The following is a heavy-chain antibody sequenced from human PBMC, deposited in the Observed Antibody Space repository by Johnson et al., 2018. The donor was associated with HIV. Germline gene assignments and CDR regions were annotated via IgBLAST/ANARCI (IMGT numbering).Heavy chain of an antibody. Sequence: VQLVESGGGLVQPGGSLRLSCAASGFTVSSNYMTWVRQAPGKGLEWVSVIYSGGSTYYADSVKGRFTISRDNFKNTLYLQMNSLRAEDTAVYYCASGVTARAPVFIWGQGTMVTVSS. CDR3: ASGVTARAPVFI. V-gene: IGHV3-66*01. J-gene: IGHJ3*02. D-gene: IGHD6-6*01. CDR1: GFTVSSNY. CDR2: IYSGGST.